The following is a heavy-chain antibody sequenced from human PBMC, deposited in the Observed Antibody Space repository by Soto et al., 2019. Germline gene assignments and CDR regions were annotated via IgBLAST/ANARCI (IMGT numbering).Heavy chain of an antibody. CDR1: GFTFSSYA. Sequence: QVQLVESGGGVVQPGRSLRLSCAASGFTFSSYAMHWVRQAPGKGLEWVAVISYDGSNKYYADSVKGRFTISRDNSKNTLYLQMNSLRAEDTAVYYCARDYAWFGEPMGAFRGMDVWGQGTTVTVSS. J-gene: IGHJ6*02. CDR2: ISYDGSNK. V-gene: IGHV3-30-3*01. CDR3: ARDYAWFGEPMGAFRGMDV. D-gene: IGHD3-10*01.